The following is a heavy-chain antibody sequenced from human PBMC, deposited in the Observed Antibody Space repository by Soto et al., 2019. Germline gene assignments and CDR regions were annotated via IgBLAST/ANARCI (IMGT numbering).Heavy chain of an antibody. V-gene: IGHV4-39*01. J-gene: IGHJ4*02. CDR3: ARHRMCPLRQFDY. CDR2: IYYSGST. Sequence: QLQLQESGPGLVKPSETLSLTCTVSGGSISSSSYYWGWIRQPPGKGLEWIGSIYYSGSTYYNPSLKSRVTISVDTSKNQFSLKLSSVTAADTAVYYCARHRMCPLRQFDYWGQGTLVTVSS. CDR1: GGSISSSSYY.